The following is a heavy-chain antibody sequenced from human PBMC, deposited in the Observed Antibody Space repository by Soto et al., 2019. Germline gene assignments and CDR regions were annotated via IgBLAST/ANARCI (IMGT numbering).Heavy chain of an antibody. CDR2: ISAYNGNT. Sequence: QVPLVQSGAEVKKPGASVKVSCKASGYTCTSYGISWVRQAPGQGLEWMGWISAYNGNTNYAQKLQGRVTMTTDTSASTAYMERRSLRSDDKAVLYCECNRGYKLNEQVDDWGQGTLVTVSS. CDR3: ECNRGYKLNEQVDD. CDR1: GYTCTSYG. V-gene: IGHV1-18*01. D-gene: IGHD5-12*01. J-gene: IGHJ4*02.